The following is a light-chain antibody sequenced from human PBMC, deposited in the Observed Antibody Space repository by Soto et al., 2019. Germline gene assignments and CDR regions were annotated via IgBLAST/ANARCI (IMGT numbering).Light chain of an antibody. CDR1: QSLLYSSNNKNY. V-gene: IGKV4-1*01. Sequence: DIVMTQSPDSRAVPLGERATINCKSSQSLLYSSNNKNYVAWYQQKSGQPPKLIIYWASTRESGVPDRFSGSGSATDFTLTISSRQDEDVAVYYGQQYHSLPINFGQGTRLEIK. CDR3: QQYHSLPIN. J-gene: IGKJ5*01. CDR2: WAS.